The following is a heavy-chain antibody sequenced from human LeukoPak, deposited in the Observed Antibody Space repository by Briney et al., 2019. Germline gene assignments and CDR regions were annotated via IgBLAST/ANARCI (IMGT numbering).Heavy chain of an antibody. J-gene: IGHJ4*02. Sequence: GGSLRLSCAASGFTFSDYYMSWIRQAPGKGLEWVSYISSSGSTIYYADSVKGRFTISRDNAKNSLYLQMNNLRAEDTAVYYCARDRRYYYDSSGYYYFDYWGQGTLVTVSS. V-gene: IGHV3-11*04. CDR1: GFTFSDYY. CDR2: ISSSGSTI. D-gene: IGHD3-22*01. CDR3: ARDRRYYYDSSGYYYFDY.